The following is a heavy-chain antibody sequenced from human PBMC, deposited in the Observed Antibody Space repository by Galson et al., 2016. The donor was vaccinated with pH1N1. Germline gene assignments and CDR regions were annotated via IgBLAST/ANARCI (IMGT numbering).Heavy chain of an antibody. V-gene: IGHV3-53*01. Sequence: SLRLSCAASGFTVSSNYMSWVRQAPGKGLEWVSVIYSGGSTHYADSVKGRFTISRDNSKNTLYLQMNSLRAEDTAVYYCAACGGDRYFDGEYNGFDYWGQGTLVTVSS. D-gene: IGHD2-21*02. CDR3: AACGGDRYFDGEYNGFDY. J-gene: IGHJ4*02. CDR2: IYSGGST. CDR1: GFTVSSNY.